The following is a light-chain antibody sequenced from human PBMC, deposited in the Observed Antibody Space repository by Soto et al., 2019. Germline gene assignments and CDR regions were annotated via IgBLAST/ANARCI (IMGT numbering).Light chain of an antibody. CDR1: QSVDSRF. CDR3: QQYDSSRT. J-gene: IGKJ1*01. CDR2: GAS. V-gene: IGKV3-20*01. Sequence: EIVLTQSPGTLSLSPGERATLSCRASQSVDSRFLAWYQQKRRQAPRVLMYGASIRATGIPHRCSGSGSGTDVTLSIRRLEPDDFAVYYCQQYDSSRTFGQGTKVEMK.